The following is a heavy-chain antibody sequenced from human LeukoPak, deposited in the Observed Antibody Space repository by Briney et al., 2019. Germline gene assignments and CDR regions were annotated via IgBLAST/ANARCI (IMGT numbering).Heavy chain of an antibody. D-gene: IGHD2-21*02. J-gene: IGHJ4*02. Sequence: PGGSLRLSCAASGFSVSNTYMSWVRQAPGKGLEWVSIIYSSGNTYYADSVKGRFTISRDNSKNTLYLQMNRLRPEDTAVYYCAGGTVTAPDYWGQGTLVTVSS. V-gene: IGHV3-53*01. CDR1: GFSVSNTY. CDR2: IYSSGNT. CDR3: AGGTVTAPDY.